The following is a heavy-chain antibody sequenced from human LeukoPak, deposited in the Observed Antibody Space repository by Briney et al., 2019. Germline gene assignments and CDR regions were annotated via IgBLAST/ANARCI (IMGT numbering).Heavy chain of an antibody. CDR2: IRYDGSNK. CDR3: ARSYSSTPQYYYYYYMDV. Sequence: PGRSLRLSCAAAGFTFSSSGMQSVRQAPGKGRGWVAFIRYDGSNKYYADSVKGRFTNSRDNSKNTLYLQMNSLRAEATAVYYCARSYSSTPQYYYYYYMDVWGKGTTVTVSS. V-gene: IGHV3-30*02. CDR1: GFTFSSSG. D-gene: IGHD6-13*01. J-gene: IGHJ6*03.